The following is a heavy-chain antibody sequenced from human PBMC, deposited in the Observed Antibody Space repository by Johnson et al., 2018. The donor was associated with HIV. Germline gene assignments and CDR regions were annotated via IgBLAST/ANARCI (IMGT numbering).Heavy chain of an antibody. CDR1: GFTFSDYA. J-gene: IGHJ3*02. CDR3: ARASFIGIAAADNAFDS. CDR2: ISYDGVSK. D-gene: IGHD6-13*01. Sequence: QLVESGGGVVQPGRSLRLSCAASGFTFSDYAMHWVRQAPGRGLEWMAVISYDGVSKYYVDSVKGRFTISRDNAKNSLYLQMNRLRAEDTAVYYCARASFIGIAAADNAFDSWGQGTMVTVSS. V-gene: IGHV3-30*14.